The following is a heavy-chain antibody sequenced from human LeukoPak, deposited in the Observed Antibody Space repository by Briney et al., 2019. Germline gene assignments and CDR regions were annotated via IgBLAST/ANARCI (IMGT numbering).Heavy chain of an antibody. CDR3: ARGLSIAAAGNYFDY. J-gene: IGHJ4*02. CDR1: GGTFSSYA. CDR2: IIPIFGTA. V-gene: IGHV1-69*01. Sequence: GSSVKVSCKASGGTFSSYAISWVRQAPGQGLEWMGGIIPIFGTANYAQKFQGRVTITADESTSTAYVELSSLRSEDTAVYYCARGLSIAAAGNYFDYWGQGTLVTVSS. D-gene: IGHD6-13*01.